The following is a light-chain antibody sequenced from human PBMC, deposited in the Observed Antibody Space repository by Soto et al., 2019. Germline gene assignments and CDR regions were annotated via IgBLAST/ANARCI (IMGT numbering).Light chain of an antibody. CDR1: QDISTY. V-gene: IGKV1-5*01. CDR2: GAS. CDR3: QHYTVYSAP. Sequence: RLTQSPSSLSASVGDTVTISCRASQDISTYLAWYQQKPGKAPTLLIFGASSLHNGVPPRFAGSGSGSEFTLTINRLQPDDFATYYCQHYTVYSAPVGQGTRV. J-gene: IGKJ5*01.